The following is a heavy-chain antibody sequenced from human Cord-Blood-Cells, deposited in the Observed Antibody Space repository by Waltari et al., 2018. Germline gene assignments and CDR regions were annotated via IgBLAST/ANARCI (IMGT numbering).Heavy chain of an antibody. D-gene: IGHD3-16*02. V-gene: IGHV4-39*07. CDR3: ARRLSYPYYSDY. CDR1: GGSISSSSYY. J-gene: IGHJ4*02. CDR2: IYYSGST. Sequence: QLQLQESGPGLVKPSETLSLTCTVSGGSISSSSYYWGWIRQPPGKGLEWIGSIYYSGSTYYNPSLKSRFTISVDTSKNQFSLKLSSVTAADTAVYYCARRLSYPYYSDYWGQGTLVTVSS.